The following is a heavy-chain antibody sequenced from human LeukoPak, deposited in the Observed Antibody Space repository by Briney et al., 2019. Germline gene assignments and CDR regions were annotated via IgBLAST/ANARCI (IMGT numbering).Heavy chain of an antibody. CDR1: GGSISSYY. D-gene: IGHD3/OR15-3a*01. CDR3: ARHDFGGTQEPFDP. CDR2: IYYSGST. J-gene: IGHJ5*02. V-gene: IGHV4-59*05. Sequence: SETLSLTCTVSGGSISSYYWSWIRQPPGKGLEWIGSIYYSGSTYYNPSLKSRVTISVDTSKNQFSLKLSSVTAADTAVYYCARHDFGGTQEPFDPWGQGTLVTVSS.